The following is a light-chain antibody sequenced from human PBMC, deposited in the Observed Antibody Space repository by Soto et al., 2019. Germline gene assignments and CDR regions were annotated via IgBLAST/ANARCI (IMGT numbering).Light chain of an antibody. Sequence: DIQMTQSPSTLSASVGDRVTITCRASQSINNWLAWYQQKPGKAPKLLIYKASSLEGGVPSRFSGSGSGTEFTLTISGLQTDDFANYYCQQCNGYLWTFGQGTKVEIK. J-gene: IGKJ1*01. CDR1: QSINNW. CDR3: QQCNGYLWT. V-gene: IGKV1-5*03. CDR2: KAS.